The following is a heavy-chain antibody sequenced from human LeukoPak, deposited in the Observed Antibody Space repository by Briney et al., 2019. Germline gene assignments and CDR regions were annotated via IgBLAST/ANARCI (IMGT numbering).Heavy chain of an antibody. CDR1: GFIFDDYG. Sequence: PGGSLRLSCAACGFIFDDYGVRGAPQARGKGLVWGSDLNWNGDSKGYADSVKGRFTISRDNAKNSLYLQMNSLRDEDTALYYCARSRDYYGSWSFDYGGQETLVSVSS. CDR2: LNWNGDSK. CDR3: ARSRDYYGSWSFDY. V-gene: IGHV3-20*04. J-gene: IGHJ4*02. D-gene: IGHD3-10*01.